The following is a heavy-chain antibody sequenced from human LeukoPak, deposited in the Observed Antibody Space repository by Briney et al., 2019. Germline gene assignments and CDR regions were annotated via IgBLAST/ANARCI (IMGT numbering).Heavy chain of an antibody. Sequence: PSETLSLTGTVSGASITNYHWNWIRQFPGKELEWIGFIHYSGDTRCNPSLKNRVSFSVDMSKNQCSLSLTSVTAADTAIYYCARWNDRNIQFDYWGQGTLVTVSS. CDR1: GASITNYH. J-gene: IGHJ4*02. D-gene: IGHD1-1*01. V-gene: IGHV4-59*01. CDR3: ARWNDRNIQFDY. CDR2: IHYSGDT.